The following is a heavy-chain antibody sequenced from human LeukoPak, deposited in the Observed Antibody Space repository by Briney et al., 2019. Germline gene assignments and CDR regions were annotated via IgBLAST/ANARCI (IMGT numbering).Heavy chain of an antibody. J-gene: IGHJ4*02. CDR1: GYTFTSYG. CDR2: ISAYNGNT. V-gene: IGHV1-18*01. CDR3: AVAMGQPDY. Sequence: ASAKVSCKASGYTFTSYGISWVRQAPGQGLEWMGWISAYNGNTSYAQTLQGRVTMTTDTSTSTAYMELRSLRADDTAVYDCAVAMGQPDYWGQGTLVTVSS. D-gene: IGHD5-18*01.